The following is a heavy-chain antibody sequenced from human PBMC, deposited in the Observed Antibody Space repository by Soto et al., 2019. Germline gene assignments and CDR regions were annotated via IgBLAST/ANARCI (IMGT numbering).Heavy chain of an antibody. V-gene: IGHV3-74*01. J-gene: IGHJ4*02. CDR3: VRARLMGYSYGPV. D-gene: IGHD5-18*01. CDR1: GFTFSSYW. CDR2: INSDGSGT. Sequence: LRLSCAASGFTFSSYWMHWVRQAPGKGLAWVSRINSDGSGTNYSDSVKGRFTISRDNAKNTLYLQMNSLRAEDTAVYYCVRARLMGYSYGPVWGQGTLVTVSS.